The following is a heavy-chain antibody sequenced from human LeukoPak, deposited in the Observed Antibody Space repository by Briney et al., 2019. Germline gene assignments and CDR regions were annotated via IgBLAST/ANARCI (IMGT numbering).Heavy chain of an antibody. CDR3: ARVAVWGSYRQIQNWFDP. Sequence: GASVKVSCKASGYTFTGYYMHWVRQAPGQGLEWMGWINPNSGGTNYAQKFQGRVTMTRDTSISTAYMELSRLRSDDTAVYYCARVAVWGSYRQIQNWFDPWGQGTLVTVSS. D-gene: IGHD3-16*02. CDR2: INPNSGGT. J-gene: IGHJ5*02. CDR1: GYTFTGYY. V-gene: IGHV1-2*02.